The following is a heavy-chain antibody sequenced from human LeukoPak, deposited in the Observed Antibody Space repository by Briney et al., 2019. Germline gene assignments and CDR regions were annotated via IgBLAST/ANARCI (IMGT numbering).Heavy chain of an antibody. D-gene: IGHD6-13*01. CDR3: ARDPGIAARGYFDY. CDR1: GFTFSSYG. Sequence: GRSLRLSCAASGFTFSSYGMHWVRQAPGKGLEWVAVIWYDGSNKYYADSVKGRFTISRDNSKNTLYLQMNSLRAEDTAVYYCARDPGIAARGYFDYWGQGTLVTVSS. V-gene: IGHV3-33*01. J-gene: IGHJ4*02. CDR2: IWYDGSNK.